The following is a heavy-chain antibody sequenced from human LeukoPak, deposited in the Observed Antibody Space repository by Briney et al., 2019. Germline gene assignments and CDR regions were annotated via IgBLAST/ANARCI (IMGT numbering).Heavy chain of an antibody. Sequence: PSETLSLTCAVYGGSFSGYYWSWIRQPPGKGLEWIGEINHSGSTNYNPSLKSRVTISVDTSKNQFSLKLSSVTAADTAVYYCARAPLDILTGYYPRSFDYWGQGTLVTVSS. CDR1: GGSFSGYY. CDR3: ARAPLDILTGYYPRSFDY. V-gene: IGHV4-34*01. CDR2: INHSGST. D-gene: IGHD3-9*01. J-gene: IGHJ4*02.